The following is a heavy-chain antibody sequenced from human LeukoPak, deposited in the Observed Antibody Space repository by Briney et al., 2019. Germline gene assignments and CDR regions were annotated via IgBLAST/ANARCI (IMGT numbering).Heavy chain of an antibody. CDR2: IIPIFGTA. Sequence: SVKVSCKASGGTFSSYAISWVRQAPGQGLEWMGGIIPIFGTANYAQKFQGRVTITADESTSTAYMELSSLRSEDTAAYYCASIAYYDILTGYPLHYYYYGMDVWGQGTTVTVSS. CDR3: ASIAYYDILTGYPLHYYYYGMDV. V-gene: IGHV1-69*13. CDR1: GGTFSSYA. J-gene: IGHJ6*02. D-gene: IGHD3-9*01.